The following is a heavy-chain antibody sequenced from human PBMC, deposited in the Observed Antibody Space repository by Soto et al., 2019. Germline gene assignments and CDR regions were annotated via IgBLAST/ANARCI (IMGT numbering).Heavy chain of an antibody. V-gene: IGHV3-73*01. CDR3: TRHKRPSYYYDSSGLDAFDI. CDR2: IRSKANSYAT. D-gene: IGHD3-22*01. Sequence: GESLKISCAASGFTFSGSAMHWVRQASGKGLEWVGRIRSKANSYATAYAASVKGRFTISRDDSKNTAYLQMNSLKTEDTAVYYCTRHKRPSYYYDSSGLDAFDIWGQGTMVTVSS. J-gene: IGHJ3*02. CDR1: GFTFSGSA.